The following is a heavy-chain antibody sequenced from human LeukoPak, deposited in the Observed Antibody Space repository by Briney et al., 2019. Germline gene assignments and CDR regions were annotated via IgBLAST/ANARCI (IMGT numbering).Heavy chain of an antibody. CDR1: GYTFTSYY. V-gene: IGHV1-46*01. CDR2: ISPSGGST. Sequence: ASVKVSCKASGYTFTSYYMHWVRQAPGQGLEWMGIISPSGGSTSIAQKFQGRVTMTRDTSTSTVYMELSSLRSEYTTVYYCARESEGYYDSSGYPDYWGQGTLVTVSS. J-gene: IGHJ4*02. CDR3: ARESEGYYDSSGYPDY. D-gene: IGHD3-22*01.